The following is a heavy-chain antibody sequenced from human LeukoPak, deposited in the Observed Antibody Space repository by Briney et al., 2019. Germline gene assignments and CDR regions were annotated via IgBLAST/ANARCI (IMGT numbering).Heavy chain of an antibody. Sequence: PSETLSLTCTVSGGSISTYYWSWIRQPPGKGLEWIGYIYYSGSTNYNPSLKSRVTISVDMSKNQFSLKLSSVTAADTAVYYCARTRVGATRSFDYWGQGTLVTVSS. V-gene: IGHV4-59*01. CDR1: GGSISTYY. D-gene: IGHD1-26*01. J-gene: IGHJ4*02. CDR2: IYYSGST. CDR3: ARTRVGATRSFDY.